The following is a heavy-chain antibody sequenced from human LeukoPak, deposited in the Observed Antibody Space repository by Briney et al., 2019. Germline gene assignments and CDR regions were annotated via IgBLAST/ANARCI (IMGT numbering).Heavy chain of an antibody. V-gene: IGHV3-30-3*01. J-gene: IGHJ4*02. Sequence: PGGSLRLSCAASGFTFSSYAMHWVRQAPGKGLEWVAVISYDGSNKYYADSVKGRFTISRDNSKNTLYLQMNSLRAEDTAVYYCARDLERGFGDYWGQGTLVTVSS. CDR1: GFTFSSYA. D-gene: IGHD3-10*01. CDR3: ARDLERGFGDY. CDR2: ISYDGSNK.